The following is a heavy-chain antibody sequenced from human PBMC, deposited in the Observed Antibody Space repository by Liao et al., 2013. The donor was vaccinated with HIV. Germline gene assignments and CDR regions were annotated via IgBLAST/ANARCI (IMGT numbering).Heavy chain of an antibody. V-gene: IGHV4-61*02. J-gene: IGHJ6*03. D-gene: IGHD1-1*01. CDR2: IYTSGRA. CDR3: ARESSRLLEYYYEYMTS. Sequence: QLQLQESGPGLVKPSQTLSLTCSVSGGSISSGHYYWNWIRQPAGKGLEWIGRIYTSGRATYNPSLKSRVTISVDTSKNQFSLKLRSVTAADTAVYYCARESSRLLEYYYEYMTSGAKGPRSASR. CDR1: GGSISSGHYY.